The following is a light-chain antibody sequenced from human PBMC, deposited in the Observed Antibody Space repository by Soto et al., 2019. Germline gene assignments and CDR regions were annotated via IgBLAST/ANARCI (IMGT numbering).Light chain of an antibody. Sequence: IVLTQTPASLSLSPGEKSTLSCRASQSVSSYLAWYQQKPGQAPRLLIYAASTRATGVSARFSGSGSGTEFTLTISSLQSEDFTIYYCQYYNNWLATFGGGTKVDI. CDR2: AAS. J-gene: IGKJ4*01. V-gene: IGKV3-15*01. CDR1: QSVSSY. CDR3: QYYNNWLAT.